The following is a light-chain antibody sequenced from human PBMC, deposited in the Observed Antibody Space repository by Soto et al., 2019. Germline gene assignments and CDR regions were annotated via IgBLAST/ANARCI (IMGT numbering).Light chain of an antibody. CDR2: DAS. J-gene: IGKJ1*01. CDR1: QSISIW. Sequence: DIQMTQSPSTLSASVGDRVTITCRASQSISIWLAWYQQKPGKAPKLLIYDASSLESGVPSRFSGSGSGTEFTLTISRLQLDDFAGYYCQQYNSYSGTFGQGTKVEIK. CDR3: QQYNSYSGT. V-gene: IGKV1-5*01.